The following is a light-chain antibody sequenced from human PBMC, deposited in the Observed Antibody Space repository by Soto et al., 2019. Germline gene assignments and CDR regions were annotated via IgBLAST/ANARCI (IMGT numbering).Light chain of an antibody. CDR2: DVS. Sequence: QSVLTQPASVSGSPGQSITISCTGTSSDVGGYNYVSWYQQHPGKAPKLMIYDVSNRPSGVSNRFSGSKSGNTASLTISGLQAEDEADYYCSSNTSSSTLPLYVFGTGTKVTVL. CDR3: SSNTSSSTLPLYV. CDR1: SSDVGGYNY. J-gene: IGLJ1*01. V-gene: IGLV2-14*01.